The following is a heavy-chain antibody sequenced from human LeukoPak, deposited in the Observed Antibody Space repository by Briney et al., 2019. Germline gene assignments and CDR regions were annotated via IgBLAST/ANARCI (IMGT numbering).Heavy chain of an antibody. Sequence: PGGSLRLSCAASGFTFSSYEMNWVRQAPGKGLEWVSYISSSGSTIYYADSVKGRFTISRDNAKNSLYLQMNSLRAEDTAVYYCARSPQTYYDILTGYHPPHYFDYWGQGTQVTVSS. CDR2: ISSSGSTI. J-gene: IGHJ4*02. V-gene: IGHV3-48*03. CDR1: GFTFSSYE. CDR3: ARSPQTYYDILTGYHPPHYFDY. D-gene: IGHD3-9*01.